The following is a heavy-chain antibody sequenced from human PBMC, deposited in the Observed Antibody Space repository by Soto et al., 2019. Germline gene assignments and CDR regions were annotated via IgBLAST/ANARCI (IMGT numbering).Heavy chain of an antibody. J-gene: IGHJ4*02. D-gene: IGHD3-10*01. V-gene: IGHV1-69*01. Sequence: QVQMVQSGAEVKKPGSSARVSCKVSGGTFSRHSISWVRQAPGQGLEWMGGIIPIFDATQYAQKFQGTLTITADESTTTFHLVLSGLRPEDTAIYYCVRDLTSVRGSWGQGTLVTVS. CDR2: IIPIFDAT. CDR1: GGTFSRHS. CDR3: VRDLTSVRGS.